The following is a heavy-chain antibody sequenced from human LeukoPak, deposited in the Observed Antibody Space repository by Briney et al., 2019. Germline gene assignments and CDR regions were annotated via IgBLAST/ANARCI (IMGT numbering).Heavy chain of an antibody. J-gene: IGHJ6*02. D-gene: IGHD3-16*01. V-gene: IGHV3-23*01. CDR2: ISGGGVTT. Sequence: GGSLKLSCVGSGFTSIAYALTWARQAPGKGLEWVSGISGGGVTTYYADSVKGRFTISRDNSKNTLYLQMNSLRADDTAIYYCARNQQLGGHSYYYYGMDVWGQGTTVTVSS. CDR1: GFTSIAYA. CDR3: ARNQQLGGHSYYYYGMDV.